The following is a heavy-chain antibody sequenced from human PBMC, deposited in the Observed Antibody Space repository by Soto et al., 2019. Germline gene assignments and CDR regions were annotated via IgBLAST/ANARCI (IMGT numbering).Heavy chain of an antibody. CDR2: FDPEDGET. J-gene: IGHJ3*02. CDR1: GYTLTELS. CDR3: ETFTPIPMIVTGAFDI. V-gene: IGHV1-24*01. D-gene: IGHD3-22*01. Sequence: AAVTVFCNVSGYTLTELSMHWLLQAPGKGLERMGDFDPEDGETNYAQKFQGRVTMTEDTSTDTAYMELSSLRSKDTVVYYCETFTPIPMIVTGAFDIWGQGTMVTVSS.